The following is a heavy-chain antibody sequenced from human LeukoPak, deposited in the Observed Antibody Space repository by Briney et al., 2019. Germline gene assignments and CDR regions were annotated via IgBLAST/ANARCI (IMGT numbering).Heavy chain of an antibody. CDR1: GGTFSSYA. J-gene: IGHJ4*02. Sequence: SVKVSCKASGGTFSSYAISWVRQAPGQGLEWMGGIIPIFGTANYAQKFQGRVTITADESTSTAYMELSSLRSDDTAVYYCARAHQSGYWGGYWGQGTLVTVSS. V-gene: IGHV1-69*13. D-gene: IGHD3-3*01. CDR3: ARAHQSGYWGGY. CDR2: IIPIFGTA.